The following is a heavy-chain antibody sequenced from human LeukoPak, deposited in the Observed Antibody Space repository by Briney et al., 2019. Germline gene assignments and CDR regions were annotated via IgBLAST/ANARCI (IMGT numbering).Heavy chain of an antibody. V-gene: IGHV3-48*01. J-gene: IGHJ4*02. CDR1: GFTFSSYS. CDR3: ARAIAVAGTRMDY. CDR2: ISSSSTTI. D-gene: IGHD6-19*01. Sequence: GGSLRLSCAASGFTFSSYSMMWVRQAPGKGLEWVSYISSSSTTIHYADSVKGRFTISRDNAKNSVYLQMNSLRAEDTAVYYCARAIAVAGTRMDYWGQGTLVTVSS.